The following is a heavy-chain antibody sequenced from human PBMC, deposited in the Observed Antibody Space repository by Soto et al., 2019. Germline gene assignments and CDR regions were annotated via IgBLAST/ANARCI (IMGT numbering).Heavy chain of an antibody. CDR1: GGSISSYY. V-gene: IGHV4-59*01. Sequence: SETLSLTCTVSGGSISSYYWSWIRQPPGKGLEWIGYIYYSGSTNYNPSLKSRVTISVDTSKNQFSLKLSSVTAADTAVYYCARVYGDYVGYFDPWGQGIQVTVSS. CDR3: ARVYGDYVGYFDP. CDR2: IYYSGST. D-gene: IGHD4-17*01. J-gene: IGHJ5*02.